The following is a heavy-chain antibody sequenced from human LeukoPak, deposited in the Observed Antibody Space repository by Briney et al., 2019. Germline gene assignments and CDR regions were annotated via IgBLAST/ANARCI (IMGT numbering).Heavy chain of an antibody. CDR3: ARVGQQLAGLDY. V-gene: IGHV1-69*04. CDR1: GYTFTSYG. Sequence: SVKVSCKASGYTFTSYGISWVRQAPGQGLEWMGRIIPILGIANYAQKFQGRVTITADKSTSTAYMELSSLRSEDTAVYYCARVGQQLAGLDYWGQGTLVTVSS. CDR2: IIPILGIA. D-gene: IGHD6-13*01. J-gene: IGHJ4*02.